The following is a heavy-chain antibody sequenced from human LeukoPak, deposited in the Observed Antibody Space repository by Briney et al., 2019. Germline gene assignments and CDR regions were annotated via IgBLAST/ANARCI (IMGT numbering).Heavy chain of an antibody. V-gene: IGHV3-23*01. CDR1: GFMFSSYA. CDR3: ARAFGVITTCYFDY. D-gene: IGHD3-3*01. Sequence: GGSLRLSCEASGFMFSSYAMTWVRQAPGKGLEWVSSIRGNGGSTYNADSVKGRLTISRDNSKNTLYLQMNSLRAEDTAVYFCARAFGVITTCYFDYWGQGTLVTVSS. CDR2: IRGNGGST. J-gene: IGHJ4*02.